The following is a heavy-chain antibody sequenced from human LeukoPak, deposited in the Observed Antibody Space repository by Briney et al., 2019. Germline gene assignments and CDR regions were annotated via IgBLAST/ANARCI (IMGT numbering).Heavy chain of an antibody. V-gene: IGHV1-46*01. CDR1: GYTFTSYY. J-gene: IGHJ4*02. D-gene: IGHD3-9*01. Sequence: GASVKVSCKASGYTFTSYYMHWVRQAPGQGLEWMGIINPSGGSTSYAQEFQGRVTMTRDTSTSTVYMELSSLISEDTAVYYCAREDSWLLDYWGQGTLVTVSS. CDR2: INPSGGST. CDR3: AREDSWLLDY.